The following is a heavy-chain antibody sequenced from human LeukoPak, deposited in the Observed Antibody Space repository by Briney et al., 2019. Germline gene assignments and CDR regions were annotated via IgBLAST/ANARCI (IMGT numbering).Heavy chain of an antibody. J-gene: IGHJ5*02. Sequence: PGGSLRLSCAASGFTFSTYVMNWVRQAPGKGLEWVSGISGSGGTTYYADSVKVRFTISRDNSKNTLYLQMDRLRAADPAVNYFATDTHSSAPNSTAAWGQGTLVTVSS. D-gene: IGHD6-19*01. V-gene: IGHV3-23*01. CDR1: GFTFSTYV. CDR2: ISGSGGTT. CDR3: ATDTHSSAPNSTAA.